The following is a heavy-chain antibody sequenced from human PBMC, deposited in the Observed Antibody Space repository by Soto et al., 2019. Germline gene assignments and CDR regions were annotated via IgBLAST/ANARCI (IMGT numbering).Heavy chain of an antibody. CDR2: VYYSESA. V-gene: IGHV4-39*01. CDR1: GGSISSVSYY. CDR3: VRLHCNSPNCVPLDP. D-gene: IGHD2-2*01. Sequence: SETLSLTCTVSGGSISSVSYYWGWIRQPPGKGLEWIGSVYYSESAYYSPSLKSRVTMSVDTSKNLLSLKLSSVTAADTAVYFCVRLHCNSPNCVPLDPWGQGTLVTVSS. J-gene: IGHJ5*02.